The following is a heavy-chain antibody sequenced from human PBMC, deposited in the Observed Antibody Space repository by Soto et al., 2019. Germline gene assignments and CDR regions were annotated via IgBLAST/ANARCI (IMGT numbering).Heavy chain of an antibody. J-gene: IGHJ6*02. CDR2: IIPILDIA. V-gene: IGHV1-69*02. CDR1: GGTFSSYT. Sequence: QVQLVQSGAEVKKPGSSVNVSCKASGGTFSSYTINWVRQAPGQGLEWMGRIIPILDIAKNALKFQGRVTIAADKSTSTAYMEVRGLRSEDTAVYYCSSFGWFGEENGIDVWGQGTTVTVSS. D-gene: IGHD3-10*01. CDR3: SSFGWFGEENGIDV.